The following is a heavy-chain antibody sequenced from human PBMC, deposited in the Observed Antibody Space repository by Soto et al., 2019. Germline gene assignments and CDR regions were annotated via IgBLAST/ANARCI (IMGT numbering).Heavy chain of an antibody. CDR1: GGSFSGYY. CDR3: ARGPTLGY. CDR2: INHSGST. J-gene: IGHJ4*02. V-gene: IGHV4-34*01. Sequence: QVQLQQWGAGLLKPSETLSLTCAVYGGSFSGYYWSWIRQPPGKGLEWIGEINHSGSTNYNPSLKSRVTISVDTSKNQCSLKLSSVTAADTAVYYCARGPTLGYWGQGTLVTVSS. D-gene: IGHD6-13*01.